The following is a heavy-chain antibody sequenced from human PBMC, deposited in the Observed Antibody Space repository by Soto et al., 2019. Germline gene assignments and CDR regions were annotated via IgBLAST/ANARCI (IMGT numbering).Heavy chain of an antibody. CDR1: GGSISSYY. CDR2: IYYSGST. D-gene: IGHD6-19*01. V-gene: IGHV4-59*08. Sequence: SETLSLTCTVSGGSISSYYWSWIRQPPGKGLEWIGYIYYSGSTNYNPSLKRRVTISVDTTKNQFSRKLSSVTAADTAVYYCARLPSWRIAVAGDAFDIWGQGTMVTVSS. CDR3: ARLPSWRIAVAGDAFDI. J-gene: IGHJ3*02.